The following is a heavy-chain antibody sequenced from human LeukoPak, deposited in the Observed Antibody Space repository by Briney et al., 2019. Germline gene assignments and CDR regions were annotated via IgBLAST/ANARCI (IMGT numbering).Heavy chain of an antibody. CDR2: IYYSGST. CDR3: ARHAGSTRTLRYCSSTSCYGGGLFDY. Sequence: PSETLSLTCTVSGGSISSSSYYWGWIRQPPGKGLEWIGSIYYSGSTYYNPSLRSRVTISVDTSKNQFSLKLSSVAAADTAVYYCARHAGSTRTLRYCSSTSCYGGGLFDYWGQGTLVTVSS. D-gene: IGHD2-2*01. CDR1: GGSISSSSYY. J-gene: IGHJ4*02. V-gene: IGHV4-39*01.